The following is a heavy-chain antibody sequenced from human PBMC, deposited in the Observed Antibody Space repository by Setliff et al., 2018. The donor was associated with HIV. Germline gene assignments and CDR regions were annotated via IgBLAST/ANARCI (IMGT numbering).Heavy chain of an antibody. Sequence: GGSLRLSCAASGFSFSNTWMTWVRQAPGKGLEWVSGITGSGGSAHYAGSVKGRFTISRDNSGNTLYLQMNSLRVEDTAVYYCARQAADYWGQGTLVTVSS. CDR1: GFSFSNTW. CDR2: ITGSGGSA. CDR3: ARQAADY. V-gene: IGHV3-23*01. J-gene: IGHJ4*02. D-gene: IGHD6-25*01.